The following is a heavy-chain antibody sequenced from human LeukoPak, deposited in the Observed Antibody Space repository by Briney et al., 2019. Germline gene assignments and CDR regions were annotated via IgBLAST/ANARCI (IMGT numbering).Heavy chain of an antibody. D-gene: IGHD2-2*01. Sequence: GGSLRLSCAASGFTVSTNYMSWVHQAPGKGLEWVSVVHSGGSTFYADSVKGRFSISRDNSKDTLYLQMNSLRAEDTAVYYCVRDHSYCTSTSCTLGWFDPWGQGTLVTVSS. CDR2: VHSGGST. J-gene: IGHJ5*02. V-gene: IGHV3-66*01. CDR1: GFTVSTNY. CDR3: VRDHSYCTSTSCTLGWFDP.